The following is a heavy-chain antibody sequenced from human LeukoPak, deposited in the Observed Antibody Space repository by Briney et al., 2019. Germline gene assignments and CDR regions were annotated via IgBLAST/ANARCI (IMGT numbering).Heavy chain of an antibody. D-gene: IGHD6-6*01. CDR3: ARWYKYSSSCSPVKWFDP. Sequence: PSETLSLTCTVSGGSISSYYWSWIRQPPGKGLEWIGYIYYSGSTNYNPSLKSRVTISVDTSKNQFSLKLSSVTAADTAVYYCARWYKYSSSCSPVKWFDPWGQGTLVTVSS. CDR1: GGSISSYY. J-gene: IGHJ5*02. V-gene: IGHV4-59*01. CDR2: IYYSGST.